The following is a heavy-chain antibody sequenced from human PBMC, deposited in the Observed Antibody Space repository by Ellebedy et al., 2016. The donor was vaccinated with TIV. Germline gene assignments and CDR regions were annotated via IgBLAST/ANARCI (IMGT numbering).Heavy chain of an antibody. CDR2: IIPIFGTA. D-gene: IGHD4-23*01. V-gene: IGHV1-69*13. Sequence: SVKVSXXASGGRDRSYAISWVRQAPGQGLEWMGGIIPIFGTANYAQKFQGRVTITADESTSTAYMELSSLRSEDTAVYYCARGSRWADGWGQGTLVPFSS. J-gene: IGHJ4*02. CDR3: ARGSRWADG. CDR1: GGRDRSYA.